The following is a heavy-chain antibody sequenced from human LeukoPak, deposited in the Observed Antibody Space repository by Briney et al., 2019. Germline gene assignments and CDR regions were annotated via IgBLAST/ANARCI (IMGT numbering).Heavy chain of an antibody. CDR2: INPSGGST. CDR3: ATLGRSGYDLKGVSDY. Sequence: ASVKVSCKASGYTFTSYYMHWVRQAPGQGLEWMGIINPSGGSTSYAQKFQGRVTMTRDTPTSTVYMELSSLRSEDTAVYYCATLGRSGYDLKGVSDYWGQGTLVTVSS. J-gene: IGHJ4*02. V-gene: IGHV1-46*01. CDR1: GYTFTSYY. D-gene: IGHD5-12*01.